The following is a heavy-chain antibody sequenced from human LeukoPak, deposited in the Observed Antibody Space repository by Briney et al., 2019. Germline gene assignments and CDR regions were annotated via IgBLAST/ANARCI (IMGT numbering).Heavy chain of an antibody. Sequence: SVNVSCKASGGTFSSYAISWVRQAPGQGLEWMGRIIPILGIANYAQKFQGRVTITADKSTSTAYMELSSLRSEDTAVYYCARDPGAIYGGDYYYYYGMDVWGQGTTVTVSS. CDR3: ARDPGAIYGGDYYYYYGMDV. V-gene: IGHV1-69*10. CDR2: IIPILGIA. CDR1: GGTFSSYA. D-gene: IGHD4-23*01. J-gene: IGHJ6*02.